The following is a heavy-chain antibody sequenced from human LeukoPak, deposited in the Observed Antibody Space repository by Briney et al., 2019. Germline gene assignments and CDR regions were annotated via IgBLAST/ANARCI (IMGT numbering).Heavy chain of an antibody. Sequence: GGSLRLSCAASGFTFSSYSMNWVRQAPGKGLEWVSSISSSSSYIYYADSMKGRFTISRDNAKNSLYLQMNSLRAEDTAVYYCARDHSGYSYGYGNNDYWGQGTLVTVSS. D-gene: IGHD5-18*01. CDR2: ISSSSSYI. CDR3: ARDHSGYSYGYGNNDY. V-gene: IGHV3-21*01. J-gene: IGHJ4*02. CDR1: GFTFSSYS.